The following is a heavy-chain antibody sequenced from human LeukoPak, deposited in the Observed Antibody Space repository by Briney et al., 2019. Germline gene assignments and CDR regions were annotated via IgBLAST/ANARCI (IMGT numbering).Heavy chain of an antibody. D-gene: IGHD1-1*01. J-gene: IGHJ4*02. CDR2: TSYDGSNK. Sequence: GRSLRLSCAASGFTFSSYGMHWVRQAPGKGLEWVAVTSYDGSNKYYADSVKGRFTISRDNSKNTLYLEMNSLRAEDTAVYYCAKKAPGADWSLVYWGQGTLVTVSS. CDR1: GFTFSSYG. CDR3: AKKAPGADWSLVY. V-gene: IGHV3-30*18.